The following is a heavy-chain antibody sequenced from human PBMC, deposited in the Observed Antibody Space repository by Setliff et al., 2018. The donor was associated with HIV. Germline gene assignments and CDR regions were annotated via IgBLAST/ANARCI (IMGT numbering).Heavy chain of an antibody. J-gene: IGHJ4*02. CDR1: GGSISTTRYY. Sequence: SETLSLTCSVSGGSISTTRYYWGWIRQPPGKGLEWIGTIYYDGSTYYNPSLKSRVTISVDTPENQFSLKLSSLTAADTAVYYCARRPSPYYYYDSSGYSGGNVDYWGQGTLVTVSS. CDR3: ARRPSPYYYYDSSGYSGGNVDY. D-gene: IGHD3-22*01. V-gene: IGHV4-39*01. CDR2: IYYDGST.